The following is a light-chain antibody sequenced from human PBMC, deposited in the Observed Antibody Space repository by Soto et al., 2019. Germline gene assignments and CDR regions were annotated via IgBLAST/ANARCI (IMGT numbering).Light chain of an antibody. CDR3: QQYGSSLWT. J-gene: IGKJ1*01. Sequence: EIVLTQSPDTLSLSPGERATLSCRASQSVSSRSLAWYQQKPGQAPRLLIYGASSRATGIPDRFSGSGSGTDFTLTISRLENEDVAVYYCQQYGSSLWTFGQGTKVEIK. V-gene: IGKV3-20*01. CDR1: QSVSSRS. CDR2: GAS.